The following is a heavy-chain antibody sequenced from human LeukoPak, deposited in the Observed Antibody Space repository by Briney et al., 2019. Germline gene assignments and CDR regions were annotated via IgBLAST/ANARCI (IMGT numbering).Heavy chain of an antibody. D-gene: IGHD2-15*01. CDR1: GFTFSSYT. Sequence: GGSLRLSCAASGFTFSSYTMSWVRQAPGKGLEWVSAISGSGGSTYYADSVKGRFTISRDNSKNTLYLQMNSLRAEDTAVYYCAKDLYSANDAFDIWGQGTMVTVSS. J-gene: IGHJ3*02. CDR2: ISGSGGST. CDR3: AKDLYSANDAFDI. V-gene: IGHV3-23*01.